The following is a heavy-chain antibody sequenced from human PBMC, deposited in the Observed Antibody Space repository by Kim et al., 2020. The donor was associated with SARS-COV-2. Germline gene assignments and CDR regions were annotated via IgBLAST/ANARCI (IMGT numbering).Heavy chain of an antibody. V-gene: IGHV4-34*01. Sequence: SETLSLTCAVYGGSFSGYYWSWIRQPPGKGLEWIGEINHSGSTNYNPSLKSRVTISVDTSKNQFSLKLSSVTAADTAVYYCASVTSPPNKRYYGSGSIDYWGQGTLVTVSS. D-gene: IGHD3-10*01. J-gene: IGHJ4*02. CDR1: GGSFSGYY. CDR3: ASVTSPPNKRYYGSGSIDY. CDR2: INHSGST.